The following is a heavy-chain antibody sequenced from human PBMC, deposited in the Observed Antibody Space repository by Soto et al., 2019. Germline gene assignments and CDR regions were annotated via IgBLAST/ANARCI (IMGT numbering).Heavy chain of an antibody. J-gene: IGHJ6*02. Sequence: EVQLLESGGGLAQPGGSLRLSCAASGFTFSSYAMSWVRQGPGKGLEWVSAISGSGASTFYTDSVKGRFTVSRDNSKNTLYRQMNSLRAEDTAVYYWAKATIRVLDTYGMDVWGQGTTVAVSS. CDR2: ISGSGAST. D-gene: IGHD3-3*01. CDR1: GFTFSSYA. V-gene: IGHV3-23*01. CDR3: AKATIRVLDTYGMDV.